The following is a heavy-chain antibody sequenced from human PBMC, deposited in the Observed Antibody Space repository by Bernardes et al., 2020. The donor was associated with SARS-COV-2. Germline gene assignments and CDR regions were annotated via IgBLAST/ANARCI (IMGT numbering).Heavy chain of an antibody. Sequence: AQVEVSCKASGYTFTSYAMHWVRQAPGQRLEWMGWINAGNGNTKYSQKFQGRVTITRDTSASTAYMELSSLRSEDTAVYYCARDSDDSSGPAFDIWGQGTMVTVSS. CDR2: INAGNGNT. J-gene: IGHJ3*02. V-gene: IGHV1-3*01. D-gene: IGHD3-22*01. CDR1: GYTFTSYA. CDR3: ARDSDDSSGPAFDI.